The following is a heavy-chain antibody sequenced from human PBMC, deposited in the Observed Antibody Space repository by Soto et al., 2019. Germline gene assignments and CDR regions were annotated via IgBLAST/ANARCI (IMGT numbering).Heavy chain of an antibody. J-gene: IGHJ6*02. V-gene: IGHV3-21*01. CDR3: ARDCSGGSCYPEMDV. Sequence: GVLRLSCAASGFNFNSYTINWVRQAPGKRLEWLSSISSSGYIFSTDSVRGRFTISRDNAKNSVYLQINSLRAEDTAVYFCARDCSGGSCYPEMDVWGQGTTVTVSS. CDR1: GFNFNSYT. CDR2: ISSSGYI. D-gene: IGHD2-15*01.